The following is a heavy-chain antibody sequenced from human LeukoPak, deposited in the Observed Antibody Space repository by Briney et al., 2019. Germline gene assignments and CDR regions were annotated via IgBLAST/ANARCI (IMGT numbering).Heavy chain of an antibody. V-gene: IGHV3-74*01. J-gene: IGHJ5*02. CDR1: GFTFSSYW. Sequence: AGSLRLSCAAPGFTFSSYWMHWVRQAPGKGLVWVSRINSDGSSTSYADSVKGRFTISRDNAKNTLYLQMNSLRAEDTAVYYCARDPGSVVCSSTSCYEYNWFDPWGQGTLVTVSS. CDR2: INSDGSST. CDR3: ARDPGSVVCSSTSCYEYNWFDP. D-gene: IGHD2-2*01.